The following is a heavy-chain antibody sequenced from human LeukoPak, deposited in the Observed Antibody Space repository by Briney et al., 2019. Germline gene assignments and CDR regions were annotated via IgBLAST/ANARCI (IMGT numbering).Heavy chain of an antibody. Sequence: GGSLRHSCAASGFTFDDYTIHWVRQAPAKEPEWVCLINWDGSRTEYAGSVKGRFAISRDNSKNSLYLQLNSLKAGVSALYYCAREHVSSYYFDMWGQGPLVSVSS. CDR3: AREHVSSYYFDM. D-gene: IGHD3-10*01. CDR2: INWDGSRT. CDR1: GFTFDDYT. J-gene: IGHJ4*02. V-gene: IGHV3-43*01.